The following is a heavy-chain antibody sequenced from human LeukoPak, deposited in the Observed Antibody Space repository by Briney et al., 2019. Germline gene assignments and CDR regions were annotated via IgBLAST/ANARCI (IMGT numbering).Heavy chain of an antibody. J-gene: IGHJ4*02. V-gene: IGHV3-23*01. CDR3: AKAQGRDWNASGGDYYFDY. D-gene: IGHD1-1*01. Sequence: PGGSLRLSCVASGFTFSSYAMSWVRQAPGKGLEWVSAISGSGGSTHYADSVKGRLTISRDNSKNTLYVQMNSLRAEDTAVYYCAKAQGRDWNASGGDYYFDYWGQGTLVTVSS. CDR2: ISGSGGST. CDR1: GFTFSSYA.